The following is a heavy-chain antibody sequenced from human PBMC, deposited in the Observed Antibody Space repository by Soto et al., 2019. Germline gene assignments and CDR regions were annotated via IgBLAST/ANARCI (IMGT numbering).Heavy chain of an antibody. D-gene: IGHD3-3*01. CDR3: ARDTGSFVEWLKAPPGWFDT. V-gene: IGHV3-33*01. J-gene: IGHJ5*02. CDR2: IWYDGSNK. CDR1: GFNFSSYG. Sequence: QVQLVESGGGVVQPGRSLRLSCAASGFNFSSYGMHWVRQAPGKGLEWVAVIWYDGSNKYYADSVKGRFTISRDNSKNTLYLQMNSLRAGDTAGYYCARDTGSFVEWLKAPPGWFDTWGQGTLVTVSS.